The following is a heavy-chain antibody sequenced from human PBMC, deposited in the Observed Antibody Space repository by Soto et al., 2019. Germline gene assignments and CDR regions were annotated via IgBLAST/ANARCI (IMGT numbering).Heavy chain of an antibody. V-gene: IGHV1-18*01. J-gene: IGHJ4*02. CDR2: ISAYNGNT. CDR1: GYTFTSYG. CDR3: ARERNSFDS. Sequence: QVQLVQSGAEVKKPGASVKVSCKASGYTFTSYGISWVRQAPGQGLECMGWISAYNGNTNYAPKLQGRVTMTTATSTSTAYMEPRSLRSDETAVYYCARERNSFDSWGKGTLVTVSS.